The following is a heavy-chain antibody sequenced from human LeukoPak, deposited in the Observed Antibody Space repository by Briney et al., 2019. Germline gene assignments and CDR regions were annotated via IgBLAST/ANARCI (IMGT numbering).Heavy chain of an antibody. D-gene: IGHD2-15*01. J-gene: IGHJ4*02. CDR2: INTNTGNP. V-gene: IGHV7-4-1*02. CDR3: AKLGYCSGGSCYGFDY. CDR1: GYTLTDYA. Sequence: GASVKVSCKASGYTLTDYAMNWVRQAPGQGLEWMGWINTNTGNPTYAQGFTGRFVFPLDTSVGTAYLQISSLKAEDTAVYYCAKLGYCSGGSCYGFDYWGQGTLVTVSS.